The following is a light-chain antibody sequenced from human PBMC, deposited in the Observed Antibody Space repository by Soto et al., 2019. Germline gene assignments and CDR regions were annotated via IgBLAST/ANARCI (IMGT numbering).Light chain of an antibody. V-gene: IGKV1-33*01. Sequence: SLSASVGDRVTITCRASQSISSYLNWYQQKPGTVPKLLISAASTLQTGVPSRFSGGGSGTDFTFTISSLQPEDIATYYCQQYDNLPPRITFGQGTRLEIK. CDR3: QQYDNLPPRIT. CDR1: QSISSY. CDR2: AAS. J-gene: IGKJ5*01.